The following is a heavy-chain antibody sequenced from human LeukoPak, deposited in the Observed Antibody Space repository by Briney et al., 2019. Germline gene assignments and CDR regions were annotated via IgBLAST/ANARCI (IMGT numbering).Heavy chain of an antibody. CDR2: ISSSSSTI. Sequence: QPGGSLRLSFAASGFTFSSYAMSWVRQAPGKGLEWVSAISSSSSTIYYADSVKGRFTISRDNAKNSLYLQMNSLRAEDTALYYCAKDIGPPAADEGRLDYWGQGTLVTVSS. J-gene: IGHJ4*02. CDR3: AKDIGPPAADEGRLDY. V-gene: IGHV3-23*01. CDR1: GFTFSSYA. D-gene: IGHD2-2*01.